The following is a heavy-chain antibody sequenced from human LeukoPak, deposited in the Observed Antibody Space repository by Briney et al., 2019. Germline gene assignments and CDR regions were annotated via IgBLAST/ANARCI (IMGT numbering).Heavy chain of an antibody. CDR3: ARDLTYYYDSSGYRHYYYYYMDV. CDR2: INHSGST. Sequence: SETLSLTCAVYGGSFSGYYWSWIRQPPGKGLEWIGEINHSGSTNYNPSLKSRVTISVDTSKNQFSLKLSSVTAADTAVYYCARDLTYYYDSSGYRHYYYYYMDVWGKGTTVTVSS. D-gene: IGHD3-22*01. J-gene: IGHJ6*03. CDR1: GGSFSGYY. V-gene: IGHV4-34*01.